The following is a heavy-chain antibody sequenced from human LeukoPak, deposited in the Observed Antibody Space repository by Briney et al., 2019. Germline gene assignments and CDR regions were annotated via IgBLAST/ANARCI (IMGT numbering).Heavy chain of an antibody. CDR3: ARDRGLLWFGELFTRGMDV. Sequence: SETLSLTCAVYGGSFSGYYWSWIRQPPGKGLEWVGEINHSGSTNYNPSLKSRVTISVDTSKNQFSLKLSSVTAADTAVYYCARDRGLLWFGELFTRGMDVWGQGTTVTVSS. J-gene: IGHJ6*02. CDR2: INHSGST. D-gene: IGHD3-10*01. V-gene: IGHV4-34*01. CDR1: GGSFSGYY.